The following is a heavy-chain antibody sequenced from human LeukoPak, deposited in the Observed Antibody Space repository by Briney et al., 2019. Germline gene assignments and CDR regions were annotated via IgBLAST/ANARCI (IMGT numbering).Heavy chain of an antibody. D-gene: IGHD1-26*01. CDR2: IYSGGST. CDR3: ARELREHGVFDI. Sequence: GGSLRLSCAASGFAVSRNYVSWVRQAPGKGLEWVSEIYSGGSTYYAASVKGRFSISRDNSKNTVYLQMNSLRVEDTAVYYCARELREHGVFDIWGQGIMVTVSS. V-gene: IGHV3-53*01. J-gene: IGHJ3*02. CDR1: GFAVSRNY.